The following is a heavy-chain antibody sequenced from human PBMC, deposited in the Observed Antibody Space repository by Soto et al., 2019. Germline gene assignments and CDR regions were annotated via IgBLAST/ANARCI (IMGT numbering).Heavy chain of an antibody. Sequence: PGESLKISCKGSGYSFTSYWIGGVRQMPGKGLEWMGIIYPGDSDTRYSPSFQGQVTIPADKSISTAYLQWSSLKASDTAMYYCARTSAAGKYYYGMDVWGQGTTVTVSS. D-gene: IGHD6-13*01. V-gene: IGHV5-51*01. CDR3: ARTSAAGKYYYGMDV. CDR2: IYPGDSDT. J-gene: IGHJ6*02. CDR1: GYSFTSYW.